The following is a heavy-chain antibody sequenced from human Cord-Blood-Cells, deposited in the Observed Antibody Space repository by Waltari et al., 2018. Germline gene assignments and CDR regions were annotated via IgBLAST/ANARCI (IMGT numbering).Heavy chain of an antibody. D-gene: IGHD4-4*01. Sequence: QVQLVQSGAEVKKPGSSVKVSCKASGGTFSSYAISWVRQAPGQGLEWMGGIIPIFGTANDAQKFQGRVTSTADESTSTAYMELSSLRSEDTAVYYCAGPTTVTSDYYYYYMDVWGKGTTVTVSS. J-gene: IGHJ6*03. CDR1: GGTFSSYA. CDR3: AGPTTVTSDYYYYYMDV. V-gene: IGHV1-69*01. CDR2: IIPIFGTA.